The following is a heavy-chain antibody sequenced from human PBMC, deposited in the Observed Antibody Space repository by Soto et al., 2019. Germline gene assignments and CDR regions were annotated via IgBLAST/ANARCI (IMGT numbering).Heavy chain of an antibody. CDR3: AREWSFYGMDV. CDR1: GGSISSYY. Sequence: SETLSLTCTVSGGSISSYYWSWIRQPPGKGLEWIGYIYYSGSTNYNPSLKSRVTISVDTSKNQFSLKLSSVTAADTAVYYCAREWSFYGMDVWGQGTTVTVSS. D-gene: IGHD2-15*01. CDR2: IYYSGST. V-gene: IGHV4-59*01. J-gene: IGHJ6*02.